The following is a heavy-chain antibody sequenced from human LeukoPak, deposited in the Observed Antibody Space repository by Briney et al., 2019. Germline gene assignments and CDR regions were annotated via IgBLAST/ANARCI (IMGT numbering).Heavy chain of an antibody. Sequence: GGSLRLSCAASGFTVSSNYMSWVRQAPGKGLEWVSVIYSGGSTYYADSVRGRFTISRDNSKNTLYLQMNSLRAEDTAVYYCARDRSSFFFDYWGQGTLVTVSS. V-gene: IGHV3-66*01. J-gene: IGHJ4*02. CDR2: IYSGGST. CDR1: GFTVSSNY. CDR3: ARDRSSFFFDY. D-gene: IGHD6-6*01.